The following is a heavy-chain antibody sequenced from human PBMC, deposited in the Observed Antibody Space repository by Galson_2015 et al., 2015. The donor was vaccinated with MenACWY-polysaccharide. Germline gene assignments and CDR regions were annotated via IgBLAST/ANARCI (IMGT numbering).Heavy chain of an antibody. V-gene: IGHV1-46*01. CDR3: ARAAYCTHYCYYYYYMDV. CDR2: VKPSGGHP. CDR1: GSTFTNYY. Sequence: SVKVSCKASGSTFTNYYIHWVRQAPGLGLEWMGVVKPSGGHPIQEQKFQGRVTMTSDTSTSTVYMEVRSLGSDDTAIYYCARAAYCTHYCYYYYYMDVWGKGTTVTVSS. D-gene: IGHD2-8*01. J-gene: IGHJ6*03.